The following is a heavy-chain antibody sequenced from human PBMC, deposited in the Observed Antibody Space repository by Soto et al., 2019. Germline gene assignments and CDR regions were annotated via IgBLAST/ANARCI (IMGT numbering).Heavy chain of an antibody. CDR1: GFTFSSYG. CDR2: IWYDGSNK. D-gene: IGHD6-13*01. Sequence: GSLRLSCAASGFTFSSYGMHWVRQAPGKGLEWVAVIWYDGSNKYYADSVKGRFTISRDNSKNTLYLQMNSLRAEDTAVYYCARGAAAGQDYYYYGMDVWGQGTTLTVS. V-gene: IGHV3-33*01. CDR3: ARGAAAGQDYYYYGMDV. J-gene: IGHJ6*02.